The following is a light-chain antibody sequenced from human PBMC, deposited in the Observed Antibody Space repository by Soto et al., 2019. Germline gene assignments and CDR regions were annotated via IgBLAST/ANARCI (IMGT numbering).Light chain of an antibody. Sequence: QLVLTQPPSVSGAPGQRVTISCTGSSSNIGAGYDVHWYQQLPGTAPKVLIYGNSNRPSGVPDRFSGSKSGTSASLAITGLQAEDEADYYCQSYDSSLSAFYVFGTGTKLTVL. CDR3: QSYDSSLSAFYV. J-gene: IGLJ1*01. CDR2: GNS. V-gene: IGLV1-40*01. CDR1: SSNIGAGYD.